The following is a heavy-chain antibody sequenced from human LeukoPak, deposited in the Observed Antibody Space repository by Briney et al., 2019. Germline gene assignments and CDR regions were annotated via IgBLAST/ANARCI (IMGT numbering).Heavy chain of an antibody. V-gene: IGHV3-23*01. J-gene: IGHJ4*02. D-gene: IGHD2-15*01. CDR1: GFTFSSYA. CDR2: ISGSSGNT. Sequence: GGSLRLSCAASGFTFSSYAMSWVRQAPGKGLEWVSAISGSSGNTYYADSVKGRFTIPRDNSKNTLYLQMNSLRAEDTAVYYCAKDDEEDIVVVVAAAPHYWGQGTLVTVSS. CDR3: AKDDEEDIVVVVAAAPHY.